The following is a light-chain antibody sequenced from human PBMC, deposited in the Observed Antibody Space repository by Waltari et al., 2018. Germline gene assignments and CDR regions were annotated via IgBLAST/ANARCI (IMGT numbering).Light chain of an antibody. V-gene: IGKV1-39*01. Sequence: DIQLTQSPSSLSASVGDTVTVTCRASQNIRTFLNWYQQKPAKAPKRLLYGASTLQRGVPSRFRGSASGTEFTLTVTNLQPDDFATYFCQQSFSSPWTFGQGTTVNI. CDR2: GAS. CDR3: QQSFSSPWT. J-gene: IGKJ1*01. CDR1: QNIRTF.